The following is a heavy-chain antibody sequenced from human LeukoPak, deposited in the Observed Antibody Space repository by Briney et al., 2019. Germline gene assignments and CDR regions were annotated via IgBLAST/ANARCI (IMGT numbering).Heavy chain of an antibody. CDR2: ISGDGGRT. CDR1: GFIFSDYN. J-gene: IGHJ4*02. Sequence: SGGSLRLSCAASGFIFSDYNMHWVRQVPGKGLEWVSIISGDGGRTSYADSVKGRVTISRDNSKNSLYLQMNSLRTEDTASYYCAKDVSGSIDSWGQGTLVTVPS. V-gene: IGHV3-43*02. D-gene: IGHD5/OR15-5a*01. CDR3: AKDVSGSIDS.